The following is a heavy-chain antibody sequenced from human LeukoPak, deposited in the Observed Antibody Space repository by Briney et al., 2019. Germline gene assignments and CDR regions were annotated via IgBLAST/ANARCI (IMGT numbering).Heavy chain of an antibody. CDR1: GFTFSSYA. J-gene: IGHJ5*02. V-gene: IGHV3-30*04. D-gene: IGHD3/OR15-3a*01. CDR3: AKDHEDSAFDP. CDR2: ISYDGRNK. Sequence: GGSLRLSCAASGFTFSSYAMHWVRQAPGKGLEWVAVISYDGRNKYYGDSVKGRLTISRDNSKNTLYLQMNSLRDEDTAVYYCAKDHEDSAFDPWGQGTLVTVST.